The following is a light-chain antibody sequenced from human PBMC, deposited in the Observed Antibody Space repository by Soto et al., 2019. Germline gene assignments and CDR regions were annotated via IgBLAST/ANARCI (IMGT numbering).Light chain of an antibody. J-gene: IGKJ4*01. CDR1: QSVSYN. CDR2: GAF. V-gene: IGKV3-15*01. CDR3: QQYKNGPPLT. Sequence: EIVMTQSPATLSMSPGETATLSCRASQSVSYNLAGYQPKPCQGPRLLIYGAFTRPTGIPARFSGSGSGTDFTLTISSLQSEDFAVYYGQQYKNGPPLTFGGGTKVEIK.